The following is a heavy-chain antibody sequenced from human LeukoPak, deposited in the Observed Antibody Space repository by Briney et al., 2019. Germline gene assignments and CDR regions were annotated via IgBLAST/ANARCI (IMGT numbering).Heavy chain of an antibody. D-gene: IGHD3-3*01. V-gene: IGHV4-39*07. J-gene: IGHJ6*03. CDR1: GGSISSSSYY. CDR3: ARGYDFWSGYYTDNYYYYYYMDV. CDR2: VYYSGST. Sequence: PSETLSLTCTVSGGSISSSSYYWGWIRQPPGKGLEWIGSVYYSGSTYYNPSLKSRVTISVDTSKNQFSLKLSSVTAADTAVYYCARGYDFWSGYYTDNYYYYYYMDVWGKGTTVTVSS.